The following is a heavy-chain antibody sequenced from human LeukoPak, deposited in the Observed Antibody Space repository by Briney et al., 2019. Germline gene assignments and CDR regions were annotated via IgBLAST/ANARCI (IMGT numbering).Heavy chain of an antibody. V-gene: IGHV4-34*01. CDR2: INHSGST. Sequence: TSETLSLTCAVYGGSFSGYYWSWIRQPPGKGLEWIGEINHSGSTNYNPSLKGRVTISVETSKNQFSLKLSSVTAADTAVYYCARVGYCSGGSCYSGHWFDPWGQGTLVTVSS. J-gene: IGHJ5*02. CDR3: ARVGYCSGGSCYSGHWFDP. CDR1: GGSFSGYY. D-gene: IGHD2-15*01.